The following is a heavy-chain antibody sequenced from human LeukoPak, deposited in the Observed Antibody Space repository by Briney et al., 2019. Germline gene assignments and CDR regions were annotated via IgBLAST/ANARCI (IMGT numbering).Heavy chain of an antibody. CDR2: IYYSGST. V-gene: IGHV4-39*07. CDR3: ASLHTPGYFDY. J-gene: IGHJ4*02. Sequence: SETLSLTCTVSGGSISSSSYYWGWIRQPPGKGLEWIGSIYYSGSTYYNPSLKSRVTISVDTSKNQFSLKLSSVTAADTAVYYCASLHTPGYFDYWGQGTLVTVSS. D-gene: IGHD1-14*01. CDR1: GGSISSSSYY.